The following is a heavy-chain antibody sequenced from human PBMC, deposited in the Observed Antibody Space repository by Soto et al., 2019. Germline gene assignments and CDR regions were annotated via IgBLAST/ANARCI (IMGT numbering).Heavy chain of an antibody. CDR1: GYTFTSYD. CDR2: MNPNSGNT. D-gene: IGHD3-3*01. J-gene: IGHJ6*02. Sequence: GASVKVSCKASGYTFTSYDINWVRQATGQGLEWMGWMNPNSGNTGYAQKFQGRVTMTRNTSISTAYMELSSLRSEGTAVYYCARTHGHYDFWSGYYHYYYYYGMDVWGQGTTVTVSS. V-gene: IGHV1-8*01. CDR3: ARTHGHYDFWSGYYHYYYYYGMDV.